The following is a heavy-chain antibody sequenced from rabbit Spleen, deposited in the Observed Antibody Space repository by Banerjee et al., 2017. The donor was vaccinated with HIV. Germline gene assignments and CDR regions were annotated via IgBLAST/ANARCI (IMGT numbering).Heavy chain of an antibody. CDR1: GFDFSSYYM. D-gene: IGHD4-2*01. V-gene: IGHV1S45*01. Sequence: QEQLKESGGGLVQPGGSLKLSCKASGFDFSSYYMSWVRQASGKGLEWIGCFYGGDTAINDYATWAEGRLTISKTPSTTVTLQMTGLTAADTATYFCAREVEIYGGYAGSGYPNYGMDLWGPGTLVTVS. CDR2: FYGGDTAIN. J-gene: IGHJ6*01. CDR3: AREVEIYGGYAGSGYPNYGMDL.